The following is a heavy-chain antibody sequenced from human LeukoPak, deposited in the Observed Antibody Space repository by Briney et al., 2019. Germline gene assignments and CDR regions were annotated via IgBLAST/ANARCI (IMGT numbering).Heavy chain of an antibody. D-gene: IGHD3-10*01. Sequence: SETLSLTCTVSGGSISSSSYYWGWIRQPPGKGLEWIGSIYYSGSTYYNPSLKSRVTISVDTSKNQFSLKLSSVTAADTAVYYCAREIWFGELFGWFDPWGQGTLVTVSS. CDR3: AREIWFGELFGWFDP. CDR1: GGSISSSSYY. V-gene: IGHV4-39*02. CDR2: IYYSGST. J-gene: IGHJ5*02.